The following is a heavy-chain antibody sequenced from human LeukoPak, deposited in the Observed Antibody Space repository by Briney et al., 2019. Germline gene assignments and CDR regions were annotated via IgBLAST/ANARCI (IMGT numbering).Heavy chain of an antibody. CDR1: GLTFSSYA. Sequence: GGSLRLSCAASGLTFSSYAMHWVRQAPGKGLEWVAVISYDGSNKYYADSVKGRFTISRDNSKNTLYLQMNSLRAEDTAVYYCARDFWSGEGAFDIWGQGTMVTVSS. J-gene: IGHJ3*02. V-gene: IGHV3-30-3*01. D-gene: IGHD3-3*01. CDR3: ARDFWSGEGAFDI. CDR2: ISYDGSNK.